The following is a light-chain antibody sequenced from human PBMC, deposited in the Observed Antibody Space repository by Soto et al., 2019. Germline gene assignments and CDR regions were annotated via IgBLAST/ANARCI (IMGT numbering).Light chain of an antibody. CDR1: QSLGTS. CDR3: QQRSDWPIT. CDR2: GAY. Sequence: EIVLTQSPATLSLSPGERATLSCRAIQSLGTSLAWYQQNPGQAPRRLIYGAYNRATGVPARFSGGGSGPDYTLTISSLEPEDSAIYYCQQRSDWPITFGQGTRLEIK. J-gene: IGKJ5*01. V-gene: IGKV3-11*01.